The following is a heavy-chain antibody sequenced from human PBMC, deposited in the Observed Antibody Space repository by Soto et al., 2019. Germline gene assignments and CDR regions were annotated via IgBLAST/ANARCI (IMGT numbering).Heavy chain of an antibody. D-gene: IGHD3-22*01. CDR1: GFTFSNAW. Sequence: GSLRLSCAASGFTFSNAWMNWARQAPGKGLEWVGRIKSKTDGGTTDYAAPVKGRFTISRDDSKNTLYLQMNSLKTEDTAVYYCTTAPYYYDSSGYSDAFDIWGQGTMVTVSS. V-gene: IGHV3-15*07. CDR2: IKSKTDGGTT. J-gene: IGHJ3*02. CDR3: TTAPYYYDSSGYSDAFDI.